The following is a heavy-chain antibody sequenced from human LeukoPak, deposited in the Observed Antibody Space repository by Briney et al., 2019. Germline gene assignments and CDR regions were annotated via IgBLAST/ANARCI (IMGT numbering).Heavy chain of an antibody. J-gene: IGHJ6*03. Sequence: GGSLRLSCEGSGFTFSNYWMGWVRQAPGKGLQWVANIKQDGSEKYYVDSVKGRFTISRDNAKNSLYLQMNSLSAEDTAVYYCARVPYGNYHYYYMDVWGKGTTVTVSS. D-gene: IGHD3-10*01. CDR3: ARVPYGNYHYYYMDV. CDR1: GFTFSNYW. CDR2: IKQDGSEK. V-gene: IGHV3-7*03.